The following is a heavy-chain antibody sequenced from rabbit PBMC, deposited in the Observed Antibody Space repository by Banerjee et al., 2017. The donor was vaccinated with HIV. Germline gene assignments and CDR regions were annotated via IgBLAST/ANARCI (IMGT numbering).Heavy chain of an antibody. Sequence: QEQLEESGGDLVKPERSLTLTCTASGFSFSNYWMCWVRQAPGKGLEWITCINIGSSSIWYASWAKGRFTISKASSTTVTLQMTSLTAADTATYFCARDLGAGYGYSLWGQGTLVTVS. CDR2: INIGSSSI. CDR1: GFSFSNYW. J-gene: IGHJ3*01. V-gene: IGHV1S45*01. D-gene: IGHD6-1*01. CDR3: ARDLGAGYGYSL.